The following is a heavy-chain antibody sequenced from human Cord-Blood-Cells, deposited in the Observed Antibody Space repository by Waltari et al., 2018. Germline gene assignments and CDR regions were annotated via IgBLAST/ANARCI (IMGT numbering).Heavy chain of an antibody. CDR2: IYSGGRT. V-gene: IGHV3-53*01. CDR3: ARSRGAVRGVIDY. D-gene: IGHD3-10*01. CDR1: GVIVSSHY. Sequence: EVQLVVSGGGLIQPGGSLRPSLVAAGVIVSSHYTSWVRQAPGKGLDWVSVIYSGGRTYYADSVKGRFTISRENSNNTLYLQMNSLRAEDTAVYYCARSRGAVRGVIDYWGQGTLVTVSS. J-gene: IGHJ4*02.